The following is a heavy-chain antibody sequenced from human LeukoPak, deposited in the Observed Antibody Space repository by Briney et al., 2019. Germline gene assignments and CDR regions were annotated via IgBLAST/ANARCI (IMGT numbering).Heavy chain of an antibody. CDR1: GGSFSGYY. D-gene: IGHD3-9*01. V-gene: IGHV4-34*01. CDR2: INHSGST. CDR3: ARVFYDILTGYSGGLDP. Sequence: SETLSLTCAVYGGSFSGYYWSWIRQPPGKGLEWIGEINHSGSTNYNPSLKSRVTISIDTSKNQFSLKLSSVTAADTAVYYCARVFYDILTGYSGGLDPWGQGTLVTVSS. J-gene: IGHJ5*02.